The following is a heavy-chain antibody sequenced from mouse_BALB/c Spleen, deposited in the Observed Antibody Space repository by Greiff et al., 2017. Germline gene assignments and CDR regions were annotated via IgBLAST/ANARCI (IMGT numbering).Heavy chain of an antibody. CDR2: ISSGGGST. V-gene: IGHV5-12-1*01. J-gene: IGHJ3*01. Sequence: EVQGVESGGGLVKPGGSLKLSCAASGFAFSSYDMSWVRQTPEKRLEWVAYISSGGGSTYYPDTVKGRFTISRDNAKNTLYLQMSSLKSEDTAMYYCARHSYGYWFAYGGQGTLVTVSA. CDR3: ARHSYGYWFAY. CDR1: GFAFSSYD. D-gene: IGHD1-2*01.